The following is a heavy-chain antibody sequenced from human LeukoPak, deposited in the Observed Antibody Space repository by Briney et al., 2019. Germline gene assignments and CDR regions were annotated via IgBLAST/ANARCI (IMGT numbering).Heavy chain of an antibody. V-gene: IGHV3-53*01. D-gene: IGHD5-18*01. J-gene: IGHJ4*02. CDR1: GLTVSSNF. CDR2: IYPDGNT. Sequence: GGSLRLSCAASGLTVSSNFMSWGRQAPGKGLEWVSVIYPDGNTHYADSVKGRFTISRDNSKNTLYLQMDGLRAEDTAVYYCARGRDTAIFDYWGQGTLVTVSS. CDR3: ARGRDTAIFDY.